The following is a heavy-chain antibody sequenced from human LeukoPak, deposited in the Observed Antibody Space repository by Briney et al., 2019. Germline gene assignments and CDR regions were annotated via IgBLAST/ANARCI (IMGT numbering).Heavy chain of an antibody. D-gene: IGHD3-10*01. CDR3: VRDLGSGSYYSQFDY. V-gene: IGHV3-7*03. CDR2: IKQDGSEK. CDR1: GFTFSSYW. Sequence: GGSLRLSCAASGFTFSSYWMSWVRQAPGKGLEWVANIKQDGSEKYYVDSVKGRFTISRDNAKNSLYPQMNSLRAEDTAVYYCVRDLGSGSYYSQFDYWGQGTLVTVSS. J-gene: IGHJ4*02.